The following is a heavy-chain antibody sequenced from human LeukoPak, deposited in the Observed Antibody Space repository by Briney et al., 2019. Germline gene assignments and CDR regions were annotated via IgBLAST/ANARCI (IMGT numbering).Heavy chain of an antibody. D-gene: IGHD6-19*01. CDR3: ARGSSSGWYVY. Sequence: GGSLRLSCAASGFTFSSCGMHWARQAPGKGLEWVAFIRYDGGDKAYADSVKGRFTISRDNSKNTLYLQMNSLRAEDTAVYYCARGSSSGWYVYWGQGTLVTVSS. CDR1: GFTFSSCG. V-gene: IGHV3-30*02. J-gene: IGHJ4*02. CDR2: IRYDGGDK.